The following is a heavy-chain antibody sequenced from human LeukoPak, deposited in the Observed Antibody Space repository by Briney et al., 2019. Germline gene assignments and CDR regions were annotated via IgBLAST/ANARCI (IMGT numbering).Heavy chain of an antibody. CDR1: GFTFSSYG. J-gene: IGHJ4*02. CDR3: ASGILRWPKGAFDY. Sequence: GRSLRLSCAASGFTFSSYGMHWVRQAPGKGLEWVAVIWYDGSNKYYADSVKGRFTISRDNSKNKLYLQMNSLRGEDTAVYYCASGILRWPKGAFDYWGQGTLVTVSS. CDR2: IWYDGSNK. V-gene: IGHV3-33*01. D-gene: IGHD4-23*01.